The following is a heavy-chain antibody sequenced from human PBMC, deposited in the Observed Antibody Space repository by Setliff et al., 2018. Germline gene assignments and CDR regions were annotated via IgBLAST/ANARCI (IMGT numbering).Heavy chain of an antibody. J-gene: IGHJ5*01. D-gene: IGHD7-27*01. CDR1: GGSISSYF. CDR3: VRDFPELTGRSFDP. Sequence: SETLSLTCTISGGSISSYFWTWIRQPAGKGLEWIGRIYTSGSTNYNPSLKSRVTMSIDTSKNQFSLKLTSVTAADTAVYYCVRDFPELTGRSFDPWGQGTQVTVSS. V-gene: IGHV4-4*07. CDR2: IYTSGST.